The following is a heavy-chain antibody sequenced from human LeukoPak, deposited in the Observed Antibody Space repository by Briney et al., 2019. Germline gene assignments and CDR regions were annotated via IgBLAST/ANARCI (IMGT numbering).Heavy chain of an antibody. Sequence: GGSLRLSCAASGFTFSSYAMSWVRQAPGKGLEWVSGISGSGGATYYADSVKGRFTISRDNSKNTLYLQMNSLRAEDTAVYYCAKDGYYYGSGSYFLAYWGQGTLVTVSS. J-gene: IGHJ4*02. D-gene: IGHD3-10*01. CDR2: ISGSGGAT. V-gene: IGHV3-23*01. CDR1: GFTFSSYA. CDR3: AKDGYYYGSGSYFLAY.